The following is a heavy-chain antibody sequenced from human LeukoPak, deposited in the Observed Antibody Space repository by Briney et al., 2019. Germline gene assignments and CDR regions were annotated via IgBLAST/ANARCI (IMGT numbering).Heavy chain of an antibody. Sequence: ASVKVSCKASGGTFSSYAISWVRQAPGQGLEWMAGIIPIFGTANYAQTLQGRVTITADKSTSTAYMGLSSLRSEDTAVYYCARSEHYDFWSGYNYYYYIDVWGKGTMVTVSS. D-gene: IGHD3-3*01. CDR1: GGTFSSYA. J-gene: IGHJ6*03. V-gene: IGHV1-69*06. CDR3: ARSEHYDFWSGYNYYYYIDV. CDR2: IIPIFGTA.